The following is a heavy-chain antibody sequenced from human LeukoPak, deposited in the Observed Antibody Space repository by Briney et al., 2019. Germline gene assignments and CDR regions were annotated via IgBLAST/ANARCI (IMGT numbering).Heavy chain of an antibody. D-gene: IGHD7-27*01. V-gene: IGHV1-2*06. J-gene: IGHJ4*02. Sequence: ASVKVSCKXSGYTFIHYFIHWVRQAPGQGLEWMGRINSNSGGTEYTQKFQGRVTMTRDTSITTVYMELSSLTSDDTAVYYCARDFSSTSNWELDYWGQGTLVTVSS. CDR1: GYTFIHYF. CDR3: ARDFSSTSNWELDY. CDR2: INSNSGGT.